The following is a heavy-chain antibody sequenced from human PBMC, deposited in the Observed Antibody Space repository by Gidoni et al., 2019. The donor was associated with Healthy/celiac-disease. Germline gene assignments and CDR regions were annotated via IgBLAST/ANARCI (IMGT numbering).Heavy chain of an antibody. CDR3: ARQLAVAGSFSSAGGDAFDI. CDR2: IYYSGST. Sequence: QLQLQESGPGLVKPSETLSLTCTVSGGPIRSRSYYWGWIRQPPGKGLEWIGSIYYSGSTYYNPSLKSRVTISVDTSKNQFSLKLSSVTAADTAVYYCARQLAVAGSFSSAGGDAFDIWGQGTMVTVSS. J-gene: IGHJ3*02. CDR1: GGPIRSRSYY. V-gene: IGHV4-39*01. D-gene: IGHD6-19*01.